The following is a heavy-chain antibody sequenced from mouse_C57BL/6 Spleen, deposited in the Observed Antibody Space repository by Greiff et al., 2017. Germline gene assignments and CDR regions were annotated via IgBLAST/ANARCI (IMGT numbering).Heavy chain of an antibody. CDR3: ARSGGNFDY. Sequence: VQLQQSGPELVRPGVSVKISCKGSGYTFTDYAMHWVKQSHAKSLEWIGVISTYYGDASYNQKFKGKATMTVDKSSSTAYMELARLTSEDSAVYYCARSGGNFDYWGQGTTLTVSS. CDR2: ISTYYGDA. CDR1: GYTFTDYA. V-gene: IGHV1-67*01. J-gene: IGHJ2*01. D-gene: IGHD2-14*01.